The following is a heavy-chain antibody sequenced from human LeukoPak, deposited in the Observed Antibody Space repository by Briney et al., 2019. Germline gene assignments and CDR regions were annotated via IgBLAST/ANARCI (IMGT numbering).Heavy chain of an antibody. Sequence: PGGSLRLSCAASGFTFSSYAMSWVRQAPGKGLEWVSAISGSGGSTYYADSVKGRFTISRDNSKNTLYLQMNRLRAEDTAVYYCAKGDSSGYYYTHFDYWGQGTLVTVSS. CDR2: ISGSGGST. D-gene: IGHD3-22*01. V-gene: IGHV3-23*01. J-gene: IGHJ4*02. CDR3: AKGDSSGYYYTHFDY. CDR1: GFTFSSYA.